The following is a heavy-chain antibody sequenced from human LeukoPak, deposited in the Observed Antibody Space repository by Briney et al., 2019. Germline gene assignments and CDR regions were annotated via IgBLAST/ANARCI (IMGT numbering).Heavy chain of an antibody. CDR1: GYTFTSYD. D-gene: IGHD3-10*01. CDR2: MNPNSGNT. CDR3: ARASSPTYYYGSGRKTLGY. J-gene: IGHJ4*02. Sequence: ASVKVSCKASGYTFTSYDINWVRQATGQGLEWMGWMNPNSGNTGYAQKFQGRVSITRNNSISTAYMELSSLRSEDTAVYYCARASSPTYYYGSGRKTLGYWGQGTLVTVSS. V-gene: IGHV1-8*01.